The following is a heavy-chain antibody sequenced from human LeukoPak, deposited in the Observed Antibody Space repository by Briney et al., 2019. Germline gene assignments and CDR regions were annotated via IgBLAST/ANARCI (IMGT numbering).Heavy chain of an antibody. J-gene: IGHJ4*02. CDR1: GFTVSSNY. V-gene: IGHV3-53*01. CDR2: IYSGGST. D-gene: IGHD5-24*01. CDR3: AKEGGLQLRGYYFDY. Sequence: GGSLRLSCAASGFTVSSNYMSWVRQAPGKGLEWVSVIYSGGSTYYADSVKGRFTISRDNSKNTLYLQMNSLRAEDTAVYYCAKEGGLQLRGYYFDYWGQGTLVTVSS.